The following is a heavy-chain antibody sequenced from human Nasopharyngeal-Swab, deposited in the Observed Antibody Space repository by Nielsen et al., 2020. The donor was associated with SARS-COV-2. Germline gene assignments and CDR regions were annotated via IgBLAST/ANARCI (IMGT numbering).Heavy chain of an antibody. J-gene: IGHJ4*02. CDR2: IWYDGSNK. Sequence: GESLKIPCAAPGFTFRSYGMHWVRQAPGKGLEWVAVIWYDGSNKYYADSVKGRFTISRDNSKNTLYLQMNSLRAEDTAVYYCARPGMGSGSYFFDYWGQGTLVTVSS. D-gene: IGHD1-26*01. CDR1: GFTFRSYG. CDR3: ARPGMGSGSYFFDY. V-gene: IGHV3-33*01.